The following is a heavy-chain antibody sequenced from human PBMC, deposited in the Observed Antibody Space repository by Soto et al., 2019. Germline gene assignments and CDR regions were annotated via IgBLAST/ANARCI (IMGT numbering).Heavy chain of an antibody. CDR1: GYTFTSYG. CDR2: ISAYNGNT. D-gene: IGHD3-9*01. V-gene: IGHV1-18*01. CDR3: ASMASYYDILTGYYTLDH. Sequence: AAVKVSCKASGYTFTSYGISWVRQAPGQGLEWMGWISAYNGNTNYAQKLQGRVTMTTDTSTSTAYMELRSLRSDDTAVYYCASMASYYDILTGYYTLDHWGQGTLVTVSS. J-gene: IGHJ5*02.